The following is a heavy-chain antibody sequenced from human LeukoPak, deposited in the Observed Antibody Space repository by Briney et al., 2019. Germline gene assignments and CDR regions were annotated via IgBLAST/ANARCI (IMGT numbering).Heavy chain of an antibody. CDR1: GFSFGSYW. J-gene: IGHJ3*02. CDR2: IKQAGTQK. CDR3: AREGGLGYCTNGICSTGYAFDI. V-gene: IGHV3-7*01. Sequence: GGSLRLSCAASGFSFGSYWMNWVRQAPGKGLEWVAAIKQAGTQKFYVDSVKGRFTISRDNANNSLFLQMNSLSVEDTAVYYCAREGGLGYCTNGICSTGYAFDIWGQGTMATVSS. D-gene: IGHD2-8*01.